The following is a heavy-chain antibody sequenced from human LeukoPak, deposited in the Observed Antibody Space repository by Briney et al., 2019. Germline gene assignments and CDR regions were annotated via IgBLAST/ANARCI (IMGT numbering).Heavy chain of an antibody. CDR2: ISGRSSFI. CDR1: GFTFSDYS. D-gene: IGHD6-13*01. Sequence: GGSLRLSCAASGFTFSDYSMNWVRQAPGKGLEWVSSISGRSSFIYYADSVKGRFTISRDNAKNSLYLQMNSLRAEDTAVYYCAKDQSGYSSSWSPRDYMDVWGKGTTVTVSS. V-gene: IGHV3-21*01. CDR3: AKDQSGYSSSWSPRDYMDV. J-gene: IGHJ6*03.